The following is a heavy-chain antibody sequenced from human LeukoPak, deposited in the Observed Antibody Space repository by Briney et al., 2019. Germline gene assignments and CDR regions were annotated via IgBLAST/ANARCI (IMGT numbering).Heavy chain of an antibody. CDR2: MFYSGST. CDR3: ARQGSSPNWFDP. D-gene: IGHD1-26*01. Sequence: SETLSLTCTVSGDSISGGAFYWGWVRQSPGKGLDWIGSMFYSGSTHFNPSLESRITMSLDTSKNQFSLRLSLMTAADTGVYYCARQGSSPNWFDPWGQGTLVTVSS. J-gene: IGHJ5*02. CDR1: GDSISGGAFY. V-gene: IGHV4-39*01.